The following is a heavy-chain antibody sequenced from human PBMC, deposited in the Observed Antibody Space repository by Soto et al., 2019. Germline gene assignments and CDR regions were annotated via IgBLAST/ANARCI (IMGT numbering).Heavy chain of an antibody. Sequence: PGGSLRLSCAASGFTFSSYGMHWVRQAPGKGLEWVAVIWYDGSNKYFADSVKGRFTISKDNSKNTLFLQMNSLRAEDTAVYYCARDIGDHTSRWTDDFEIWGQVTMVTVSS. J-gene: IGHJ3*02. V-gene: IGHV3-33*01. CDR3: ARDIGDHTSRWTDDFEI. CDR1: GFTFSSYG. D-gene: IGHD6-13*01. CDR2: IWYDGSNK.